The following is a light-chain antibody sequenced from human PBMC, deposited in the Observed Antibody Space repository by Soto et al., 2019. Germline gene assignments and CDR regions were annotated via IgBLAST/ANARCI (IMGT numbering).Light chain of an antibody. V-gene: IGLV2-8*01. CDR3: SSYAGSTWV. Sequence: QSVLTQPPSASGSPGQSVTISCTGTSSDVGIYNYVSWYQQHPGKAPKVMIYEVSKRPSGVPDRFSGSKSGNTASLTVSGLQAEDEADYYCSSYAGSTWVFGGGTQLTVL. J-gene: IGLJ3*02. CDR2: EVS. CDR1: SSDVGIYNY.